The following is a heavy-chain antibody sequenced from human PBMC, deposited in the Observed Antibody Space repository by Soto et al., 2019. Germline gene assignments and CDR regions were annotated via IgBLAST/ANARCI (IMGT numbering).Heavy chain of an antibody. Sequence: QVHLVQSGAEVKKPGASVKVSCKASGYTFTNHGLNWGRQAPGQGPEWMGWISAYNDDTNFAQKFQGRVTMTTDTSTSTAYMERRGLTSDDTAVYCCARQKMAGNVDYWGQGTVVTVSS. CDR3: ARQKMAGNVDY. J-gene: IGHJ4*02. CDR1: GYTFTNHG. CDR2: ISAYNDDT. D-gene: IGHD6-19*01. V-gene: IGHV1-18*01.